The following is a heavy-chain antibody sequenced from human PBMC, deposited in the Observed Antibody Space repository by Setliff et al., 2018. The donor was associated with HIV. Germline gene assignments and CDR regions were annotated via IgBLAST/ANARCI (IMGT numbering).Heavy chain of an antibody. D-gene: IGHD2-15*01. CDR1: GVSFSTNMYY. CDR2: VYYSGDI. CDR3: ARLGRAIDDGGSSVRLDF. J-gene: IGHJ4*02. V-gene: IGHV4-39*07. Sequence: SETLSLTCSVSGVSFSTNMYYWGWIRQPPGKGLEWVGSVYYSGDIFYNPSLRSRVTISLDSSKNQLSLRLRSVTASDTATYYCARLGRAIDDGGSSVRLDFWGQGVLVTVSS.